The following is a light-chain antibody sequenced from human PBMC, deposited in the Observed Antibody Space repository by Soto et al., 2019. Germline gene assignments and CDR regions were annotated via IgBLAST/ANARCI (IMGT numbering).Light chain of an antibody. Sequence: QSALTQPASVSGSPGQSITISCTGTTNDVGGYNYVSWYQQHPGKAPKLLIFEVSSRPSGVSNRFSGSKSGNTASLTISALQAEDEADYFCNSYTSSPSRPYVFGTGTKLTVL. CDR2: EVS. V-gene: IGLV2-14*01. CDR3: NSYTSSPSRPYV. J-gene: IGLJ1*01. CDR1: TNDVGGYNY.